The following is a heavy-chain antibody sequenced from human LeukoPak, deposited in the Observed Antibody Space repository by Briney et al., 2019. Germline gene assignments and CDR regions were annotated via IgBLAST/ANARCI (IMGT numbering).Heavy chain of an antibody. V-gene: IGHV4-34*01. J-gene: IGHJ4*01. Sequence: PSETLSLTCAVYGGSFSGYYLSWIRQPPGKGLEWIGEINHSGSSNYNPSLKSRVTISVDTSKNQFSLKLSSVTAADTAVYYCARGMSALYGSGSYVFDYWGQGTLVTVSS. CDR3: ARGMSALYGSGSYVFDY. CDR1: GGSFSGYY. CDR2: INHSGSS. D-gene: IGHD3-10*01.